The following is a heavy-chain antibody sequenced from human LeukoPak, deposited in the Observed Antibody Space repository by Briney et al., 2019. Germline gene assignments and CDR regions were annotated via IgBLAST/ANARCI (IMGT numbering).Heavy chain of an antibody. V-gene: IGHV3-23*01. J-gene: IGHJ4*02. CDR3: AKGTYSSSWAAGFDY. CDR2: ISGGGGST. D-gene: IGHD6-13*01. CDR1: GFTFSSYA. Sequence: GGSLRLSCAASGFTFSSYAMSWVRQAPGKGLEWVSAISGGGGSTYYADSVKGRFTISRDNSKNTLYLQMNSLRAEDTAVYYCAKGTYSSSWAAGFDYWGQGTLVTVSS.